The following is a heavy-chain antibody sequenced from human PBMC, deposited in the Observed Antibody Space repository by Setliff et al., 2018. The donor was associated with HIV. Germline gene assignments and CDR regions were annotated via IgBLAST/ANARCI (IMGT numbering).Heavy chain of an antibody. V-gene: IGHV4-38-2*02. Sequence: ASETLSLTCTVSGYSIGSSYNWGWIRQSPGKGLEWIANIYHTGRAFYNPSLQSRVTISVDTSKNQFSLNLTSVTAADTAVYFCATADYIYGRNIFDYWGQGTLVTVSS. CDR2: IYHTGRA. CDR3: ATADYIYGRNIFDY. J-gene: IGHJ4*02. D-gene: IGHD5-18*01. CDR1: GYSIGSSYN.